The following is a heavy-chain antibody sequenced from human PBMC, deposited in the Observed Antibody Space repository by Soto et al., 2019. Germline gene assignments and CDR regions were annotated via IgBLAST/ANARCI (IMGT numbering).Heavy chain of an antibody. V-gene: IGHV3-11*01. CDR3: ARGAEMSSLTKWFDP. Sequence: GGSLRLSCAASGFIFSDYYMSWIRQAPGKGLEWLAYISRDGNAIFYADSVNGRFTISRDNAKNSLFLQMDDLRAEDTAMSFCARGAEMSSLTKWFDPWGQGTLVTVSS. D-gene: IGHD1-1*01. J-gene: IGHJ5*02. CDR2: ISRDGNAI. CDR1: GFIFSDYY.